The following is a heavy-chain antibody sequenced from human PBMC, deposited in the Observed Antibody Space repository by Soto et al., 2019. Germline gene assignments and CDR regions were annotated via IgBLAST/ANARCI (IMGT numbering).Heavy chain of an antibody. CDR3: ARGVITTSYGDYYGMDV. CDR1: GGTFSSYD. Sequence: QVQLVQSGAEVKKPGSSVKLSCKASGGTFSSYDISWVRQAPGQGLEWVGGIITIFGTANYAQKVQGRVTITADESTSTAYMELSSLRSEDTAVYYCARGVITTSYGDYYGMDVWGQGTTVTVSS. V-gene: IGHV1-69*01. D-gene: IGHD3-22*01. CDR2: IITIFGTA. J-gene: IGHJ6*02.